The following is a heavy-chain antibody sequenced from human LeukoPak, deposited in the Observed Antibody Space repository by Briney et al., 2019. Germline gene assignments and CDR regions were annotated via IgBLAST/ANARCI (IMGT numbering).Heavy chain of an antibody. V-gene: IGHV3-11*01. D-gene: IGHD3-22*01. Sequence: GGSLRLSCVAYGFTLTDYYMSWIRQAPGKGLEWVSDISGSGRNVYYGDSVKGRFTISRDNAKNSLYLQMNNLRAEDTAVYYCARSIGYYYTMDVWGQGTTVTVSS. CDR2: ISGSGRNV. J-gene: IGHJ6*02. CDR1: GFTLTDYY. CDR3: ARSIGYYYTMDV.